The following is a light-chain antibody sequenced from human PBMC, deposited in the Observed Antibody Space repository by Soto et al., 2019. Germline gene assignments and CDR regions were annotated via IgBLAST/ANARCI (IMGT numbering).Light chain of an antibody. CDR3: QQYDDLPVT. V-gene: IGKV1-33*01. CDR2: DAI. J-gene: IGKJ4*01. Sequence: DIQMTQSPSSLSASVGDRVTITCQASHDITNFLNWYQQKPGRAPKLLIFDAIHLETGVPSRFSGSGSATYFSLTISNLKPEDFATYYCQQYDDLPVTFGGGTKIEIK. CDR1: HDITNF.